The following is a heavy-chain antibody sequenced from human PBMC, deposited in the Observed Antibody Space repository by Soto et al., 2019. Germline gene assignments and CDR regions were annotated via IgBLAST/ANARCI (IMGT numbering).Heavy chain of an antibody. Sequence: PGGSLRLSCAASGFTFSSYAMSWVRQAPGKGLEWVSAISGSGGSTYYADSVKGRFTISRDNSKNTLYLQMNSLRAEDTAVYYCAKGRPGDIVVVPAAQFDYWGQGTLVTVSS. CDR3: AKGRPGDIVVVPAAQFDY. CDR2: ISGSGGST. D-gene: IGHD2-2*01. J-gene: IGHJ4*02. CDR1: GFTFSSYA. V-gene: IGHV3-23*01.